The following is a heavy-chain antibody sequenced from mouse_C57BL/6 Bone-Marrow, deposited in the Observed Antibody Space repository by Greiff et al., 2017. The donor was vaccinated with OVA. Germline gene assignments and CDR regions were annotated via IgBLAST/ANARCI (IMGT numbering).Heavy chain of an antibody. V-gene: IGHV8-8*01. CDR1: GFSLSTFGMG. D-gene: IGHD2-1*01. CDR3: ARIRIYYGNYWYFDY. Sequence: QVTLKECGPGILQPSQTLSLTCSFSGFSLSTFGMGVGWIRQPSGKGLEWLAHIWWDDDKYYNPALKSRLTISKDTSKNQVFLKIANVDTADTATYYCARIRIYYGNYWYFDYWGQGTTLTVSS. CDR2: IWWDDDK. J-gene: IGHJ2*01.